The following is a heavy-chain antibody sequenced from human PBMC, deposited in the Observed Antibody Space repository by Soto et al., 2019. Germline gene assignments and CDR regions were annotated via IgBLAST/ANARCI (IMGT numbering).Heavy chain of an antibody. CDR2: IFGSGDAT. J-gene: IGHJ4*02. CDR3: AKGYCSSTSCSRGYFDY. Sequence: GGSLRLSCAASGFTFSSYAMTWVRQAPGKGLEWVSAIFGSGDATFYTDSVKGRFTISRDNSKNTLYLQMNSLRAEDAAVYYCAKGYCSSTSCSRGYFDYWGQGTLVTVSS. D-gene: IGHD2-2*01. V-gene: IGHV3-23*01. CDR1: GFTFSSYA.